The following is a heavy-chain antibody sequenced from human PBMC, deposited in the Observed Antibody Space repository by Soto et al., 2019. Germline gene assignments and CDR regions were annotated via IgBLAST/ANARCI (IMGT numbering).Heavy chain of an antibody. D-gene: IGHD2-2*01. V-gene: IGHV3-21*01. CDR3: ARDEGYCSSTSCYDGDDYYYYYMDV. J-gene: IGHJ6*03. CDR2: LSSGSSYI. CDR1: GFTFSSYS. Sequence: GGSLRLSCAASGFTFSSYSMNWVRQAPGKGLEWVSSLSSGSSYIYYADSVKGRFTISRDNAKNSLYLQMNSLRAEDTAVYYCARDEGYCSSTSCYDGDDYYYYYMDVWGKGTTVTVSS.